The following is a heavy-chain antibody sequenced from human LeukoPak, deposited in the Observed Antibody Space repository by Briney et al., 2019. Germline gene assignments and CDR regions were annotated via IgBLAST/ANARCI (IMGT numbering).Heavy chain of an antibody. Sequence: SVKVSCKASGYTFTSYDINWVRQAPGQGLEWMGGIIPIFGTANYAQKFQGRVTITADESTSTAYMELSSLRSEDTAVYYCARAAYYDFWSGSRIYPIGRAFDIWGQGTMVTVSS. D-gene: IGHD3-3*01. V-gene: IGHV1-69*13. CDR1: GYTFTSYD. CDR3: ARAAYYDFWSGSRIYPIGRAFDI. CDR2: IIPIFGTA. J-gene: IGHJ3*02.